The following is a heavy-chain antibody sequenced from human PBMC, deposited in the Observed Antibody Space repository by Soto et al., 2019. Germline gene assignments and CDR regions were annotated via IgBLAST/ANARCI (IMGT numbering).Heavy chain of an antibody. CDR3: AKDVSSGITSFVL. Sequence: EVQLLESGGGLVQPGGSLRLSCAASGFTFSSYAMSWVRQAPGKGLEWVSAISGSGGSTYYADSVKGRLTISRDNSKNPLYLQMHSLRAEDTAVYYCAKDVSSGITSFVLWGRGTLVTVSS. D-gene: IGHD3-3*01. V-gene: IGHV3-23*01. CDR2: ISGSGGST. J-gene: IGHJ2*01. CDR1: GFTFSSYA.